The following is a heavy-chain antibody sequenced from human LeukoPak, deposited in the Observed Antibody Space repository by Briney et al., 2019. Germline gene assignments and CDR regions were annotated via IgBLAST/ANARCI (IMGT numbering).Heavy chain of an antibody. Sequence: GGSLRLSCAASGFTFSSYGMHWVRQAPGKGLEWVAVISYDGSNKYYADSVKGRFTISRDNSKNTLYLQMNSLRAEDTAVYYCAKESGWLRLRGAFDIWGQGTMVTVSS. V-gene: IGHV3-30*18. J-gene: IGHJ3*02. D-gene: IGHD5-12*01. CDR3: AKESGWLRLRGAFDI. CDR1: GFTFSSYG. CDR2: ISYDGSNK.